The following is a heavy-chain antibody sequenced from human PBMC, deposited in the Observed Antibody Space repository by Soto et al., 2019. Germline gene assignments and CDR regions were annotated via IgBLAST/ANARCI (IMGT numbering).Heavy chain of an antibody. CDR3: AKDFAGLVVVIGAFDI. D-gene: IGHD3-22*01. V-gene: IGHV3-23*01. Sequence: GGSLRLSCAASGFTFSSYAMSCVRQAPGKGLEWVSAISGIGGITYYADSVKGRFTISRDNSKNTLYLQMNSLRAADTAVYYCAKDFAGLVVVIGAFDIWGQGTMATVSS. CDR2: ISGIGGIT. CDR1: GFTFSSYA. J-gene: IGHJ3*02.